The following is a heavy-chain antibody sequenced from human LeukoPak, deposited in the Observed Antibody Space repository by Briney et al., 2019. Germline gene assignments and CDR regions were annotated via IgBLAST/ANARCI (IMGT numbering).Heavy chain of an antibody. J-gene: IGHJ4*02. Sequence: PGRSLRLSCAASGFTFSSYAFHWVRQAPGKGLEWVALISDHESGSNEYYAASVKGRFTISRDNAKNSLFLQMNSLRAEDTAVYYCAKVLEWLLDPTFPYWGQGTLVTVSS. CDR3: AKVLEWLLDPTFPY. D-gene: IGHD3-3*01. CDR1: GFTFSSYA. V-gene: IGHV3-30-3*01. CDR2: ISDHESGSNE.